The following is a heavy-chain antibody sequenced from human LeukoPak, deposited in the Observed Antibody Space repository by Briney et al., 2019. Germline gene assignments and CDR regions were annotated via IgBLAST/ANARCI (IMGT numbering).Heavy chain of an antibody. CDR1: IDSHRTYY. CDR2: MHYNGSI. D-gene: IGHD6-13*01. CDR3: ASVRHSSSWDFQH. Sequence: SDTLSLTCTFSIDSHRTYYGSGIPQTPKKGLEWIVHMHYNGSISFNPYLKSRATQAVDTSKNHFSPRPNSVNAADTAVYYCASVRHSSSWDFQHWGKGTLVTVSS. V-gene: IGHV4-59*07. J-gene: IGHJ1*01.